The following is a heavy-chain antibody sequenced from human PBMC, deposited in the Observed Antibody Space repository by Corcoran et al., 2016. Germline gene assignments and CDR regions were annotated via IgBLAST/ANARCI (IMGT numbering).Heavy chain of an antibody. Sequence: QVQLVESGGGVVQPGRSLRLSCAASGFTFSSYGMHWVRQAPGKGLEWVAVISYVGSNKYYADSVKGRFTISRDNSKNTLYLQMNSLRAEDTAVYYFSKGAWFGELPGWYFDYWCQGTLGTVSS. CDR3: SKGAWFGELPGWYFDY. V-gene: IGHV3-30*18. D-gene: IGHD3-10*01. CDR1: GFTFSSYG. J-gene: IGHJ4*02. CDR2: ISYVGSNK.